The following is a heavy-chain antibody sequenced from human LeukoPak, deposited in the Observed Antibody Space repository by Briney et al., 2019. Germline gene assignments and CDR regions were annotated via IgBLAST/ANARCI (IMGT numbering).Heavy chain of an antibody. CDR1: GFTFSSYG. CDR2: ISYDGSNK. CDR3: ARDRGWLGESPDAFDI. D-gene: IGHD3-10*01. Sequence: GRSLRLSCAASGFTFSSYGMHWVRQAPGKGLEWVAVISYDGSNKYYADSVKDRFTISRDNAKNSLYLQMNSLRAEDTAVYYCARDRGWLGESPDAFDIWGQGTMVTVSS. V-gene: IGHV3-30*03. J-gene: IGHJ3*02.